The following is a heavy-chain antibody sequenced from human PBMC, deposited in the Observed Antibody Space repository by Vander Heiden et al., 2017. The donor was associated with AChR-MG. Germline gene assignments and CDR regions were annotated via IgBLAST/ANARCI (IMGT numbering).Heavy chain of an antibody. V-gene: IGHV4-34*01. J-gene: IGHJ4*02. CDR1: GGSFSGYY. CDR3: ARGRFLVY. Sequence: QVQLQQWGAGLLKPSETLSLTCAVYGGSFSGYYWSWIRQPPGKGLEWIGEINHSGSTNYNPSLKSRVTISVDTSKNQFSLKLSSVTAADTAVYYCARGRFLVYWGQGTLVTVSS. D-gene: IGHD3-16*01. CDR2: INHSGST.